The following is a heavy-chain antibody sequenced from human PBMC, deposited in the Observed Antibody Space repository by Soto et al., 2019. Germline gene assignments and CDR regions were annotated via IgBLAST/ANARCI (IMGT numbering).Heavy chain of an antibody. CDR2: IYYSGNT. J-gene: IGHJ4*02. CDR3: AGHSYESSGHLL. CDR1: GGSVSSGDYY. D-gene: IGHD3-22*01. V-gene: IGHV4-61*08. Sequence: SETLSLTCTVSGGSVSSGDYYWSWIRQPPGKGLEWIGYIYYSGNTNYNPSLKSRVTISVDTSKNQFSLNLSSVTAADTAVYYCAGHSYESSGHLLWGQGTLVTVSS.